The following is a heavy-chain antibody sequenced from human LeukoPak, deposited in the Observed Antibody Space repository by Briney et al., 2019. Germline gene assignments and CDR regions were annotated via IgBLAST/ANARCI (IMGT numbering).Heavy chain of an antibody. CDR1: GYTFTSYG. Sequence: ASVKASCKASGYTFTSYGISWVRQAPGQGLEWMGWISAYNGNTNYAQKLQGRVTMTTDTSTSTAYMELRSLRSDDTAVYYCARHVQDYDSSGYTEGFDYWGQGTLVTVSS. J-gene: IGHJ4*02. CDR3: ARHVQDYDSSGYTEGFDY. D-gene: IGHD3-22*01. CDR2: ISAYNGNT. V-gene: IGHV1-18*01.